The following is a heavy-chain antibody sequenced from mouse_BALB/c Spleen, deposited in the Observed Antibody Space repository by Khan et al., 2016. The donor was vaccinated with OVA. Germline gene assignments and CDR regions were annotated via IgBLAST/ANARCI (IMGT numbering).Heavy chain of an antibody. Sequence: VELVESGSELAKPGASVKMSCKASGYTFTSYWMHWVKQRPGQGLEWIGYINPATDYTEYNQKFKNKATLTADKSSSTSYMQLNSLTSEDSAVYDMVNHGSSSAWFTYWGQGTPVTVSA. D-gene: IGHD1-1*01. CDR1: GYTFTSYW. CDR2: INPATDYT. V-gene: IGHV1-7*01. J-gene: IGHJ3*01. CDR3: VNHGSSSAWFTY.